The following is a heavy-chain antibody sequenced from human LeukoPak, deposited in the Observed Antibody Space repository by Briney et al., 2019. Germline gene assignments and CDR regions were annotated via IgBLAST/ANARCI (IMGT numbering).Heavy chain of an antibody. Sequence: GRSLRLSCAASGFTFSSYGMHWVRQAPGKGLEWVAVISYDGSNKYYADSLKGRFTISRDNSENTVYLQMTSLRVEDTAEYYCAKTFYSGSGSELPHHWGQGTLVTVSS. V-gene: IGHV3-30*18. CDR1: GFTFSSYG. CDR2: ISYDGSNK. J-gene: IGHJ1*01. D-gene: IGHD3-10*01. CDR3: AKTFYSGSGSELPHH.